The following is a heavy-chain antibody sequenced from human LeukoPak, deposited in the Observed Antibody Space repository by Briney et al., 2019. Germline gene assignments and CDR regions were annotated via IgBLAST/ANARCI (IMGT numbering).Heavy chain of an antibody. D-gene: IGHD3-3*01. Sequence: SETLSLTCTVSGGSMNNYYWGWIRQPPGKGLEYIGFIYYTGSINYDSSLKSRVTISVDTSKNLFSLRLSSVTAADTAVYYCAREPYDFWSGYPRWFDPWGQGTLVTVSS. V-gene: IGHV4-59*12. CDR3: AREPYDFWSGYPRWFDP. CDR1: GGSMNNYY. J-gene: IGHJ5*02. CDR2: IYYTGSI.